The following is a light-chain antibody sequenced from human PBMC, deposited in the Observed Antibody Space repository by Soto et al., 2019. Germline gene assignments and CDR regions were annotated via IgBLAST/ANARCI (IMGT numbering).Light chain of an antibody. CDR2: GAS. V-gene: IGKV3-20*01. CDR3: QQYGSSYP. CDR1: QSVSSSY. J-gene: IGKJ2*01. Sequence: EIVLTQSPGTLSLSPGERATLSCRASQSVSSSYLAWYQQKPGQAPRLLIYGASSRATGILDRFSGSGSGTDFTLTISRLEPEDFAVYYCQQYGSSYPFGQGTKLEIK.